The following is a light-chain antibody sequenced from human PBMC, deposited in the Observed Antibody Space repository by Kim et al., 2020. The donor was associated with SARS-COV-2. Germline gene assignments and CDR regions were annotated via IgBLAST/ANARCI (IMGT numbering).Light chain of an antibody. CDR1: QNVGRNY. V-gene: IGKV3-20*01. CDR2: DAS. Sequence: SPGERATLSCRASQNVGRNYIAWYQQKPGQTPRLVIYDASSRATGIPDRVSGSGSGTDFTLSISGLEAEDFAVYYCHQYATSPLTFGQGTRVEIK. J-gene: IGKJ5*01. CDR3: HQYATSPLT.